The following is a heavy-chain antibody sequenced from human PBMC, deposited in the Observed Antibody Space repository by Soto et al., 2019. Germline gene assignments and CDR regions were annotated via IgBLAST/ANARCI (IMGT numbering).Heavy chain of an antibody. CDR2: ISGSGGST. CDR3: AKLFVHCSSTSCLYFDY. Sequence: PGGSLRLSCAASGFTFSSYAMSWVRQAPGKGLEWVSAISGSGGSTYYADSVKGRFTISRDNSKNTLYLQMNSLRAEDTAVYYCAKLFVHCSSTSCLYFDYWGQGTLVTVSS. CDR1: GFTFSSYA. J-gene: IGHJ4*02. D-gene: IGHD2-2*01. V-gene: IGHV3-23*01.